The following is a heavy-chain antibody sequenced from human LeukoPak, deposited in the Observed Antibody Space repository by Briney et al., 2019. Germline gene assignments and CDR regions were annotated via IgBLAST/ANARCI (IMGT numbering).Heavy chain of an antibody. D-gene: IGHD2/OR15-2a*01. CDR2: IRADGSNK. CDR1: GFTFSSYG. J-gene: IGHJ5*02. Sequence: GGSLRLSCAASGFTFSSYGMHWVRQAPGKGLEWVAFIRADGSNKYYADSVKGRFTISRDNSKNTLYLQMNSLRAEDTAVYYCAKVTFEGVDPWGQGTLVTVSS. V-gene: IGHV3-30*02. CDR3: AKVTFEGVDP.